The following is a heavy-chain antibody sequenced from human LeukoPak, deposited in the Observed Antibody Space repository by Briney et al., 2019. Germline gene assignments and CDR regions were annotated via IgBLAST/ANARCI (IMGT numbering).Heavy chain of an antibody. CDR1: GGTFSSYA. V-gene: IGHV1-69*01. D-gene: IGHD3-9*01. CDR2: LIPIFGTA. CDR3: ARDQDDILTGYYTAPTGY. Sequence: SSVKVSCKASGGTFSSYAISWVRQAPGKGLEWMGGLIPIFGTANYAQKFQGRVTITADESTSTAYMELSRLRSDDTAVYYCARDQDDILTGYYTAPTGYWGQGTLVTVSS. J-gene: IGHJ4*02.